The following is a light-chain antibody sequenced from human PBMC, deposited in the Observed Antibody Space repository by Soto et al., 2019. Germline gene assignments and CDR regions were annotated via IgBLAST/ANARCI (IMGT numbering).Light chain of an antibody. Sequence: EIGLTQSPATLSLSTGERATLSCRASQSVSSYLAWYQQKPGQAPRLLMYEASNRATGIPDRLSGSGSGTDFTLTISRLEPEDFAVYYCQEYAASPITFGQGTRLEIK. CDR1: QSVSSY. CDR2: EAS. V-gene: IGKV3-11*01. J-gene: IGKJ5*01. CDR3: QEYAASPIT.